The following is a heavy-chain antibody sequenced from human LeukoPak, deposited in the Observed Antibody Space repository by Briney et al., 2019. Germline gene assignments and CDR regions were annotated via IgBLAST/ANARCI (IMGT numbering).Heavy chain of an antibody. CDR1: GFTFSDYY. J-gene: IGHJ5*02. V-gene: IGHV3-11*06. D-gene: IGHD4-17*01. CDR2: ISSSSSYT. CDR3: ARDYGDYVGGNCFDP. Sequence: GGSLRLSCAACGFTFSDYYMSWIRQAPGKGLEWVSYISSSSSYTNYADSVKGRFTISSDNAKNPLHLQINSLRAENTAEYYCARDYGDYVGGNCFDPWGQGTLVTVSS.